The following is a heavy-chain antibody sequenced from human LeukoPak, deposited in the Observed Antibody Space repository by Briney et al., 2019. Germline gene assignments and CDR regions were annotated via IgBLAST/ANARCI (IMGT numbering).Heavy chain of an antibody. J-gene: IGHJ4*02. D-gene: IGHD6-19*01. V-gene: IGHV3-23*01. CDR1: GFIFSSYS. Sequence: GGSLRLSCAASGFIFSSYSMTWVRQAPGKGLEWVSAISGGGEHTYYADSVKGRFTISRANSGDTVYLQMNSLTVDDTAVYFCAKARSTVARKARYFDYWGQGTLVTVSS. CDR2: ISGGGEHT. CDR3: AKARSTVARKARYFDY.